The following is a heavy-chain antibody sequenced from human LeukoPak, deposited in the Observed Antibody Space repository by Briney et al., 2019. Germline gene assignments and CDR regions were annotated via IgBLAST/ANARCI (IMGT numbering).Heavy chain of an antibody. D-gene: IGHD2-2*01. CDR2: IKQDGSEK. J-gene: IGHJ4*02. CDR1: GFTFSSYW. CDR3: AKVNWCYASCADA. V-gene: IGHV3-7*03. Sequence: PGGSLRLSCAASGFTFSSYWMSWVRQAPGKGLEWVANIKQDGSEKYYVDSVKGRFTISRDNSKNTLHLQMISLRAEDTAVYYCAKVNWCYASCADAWGQGTLVTVSS.